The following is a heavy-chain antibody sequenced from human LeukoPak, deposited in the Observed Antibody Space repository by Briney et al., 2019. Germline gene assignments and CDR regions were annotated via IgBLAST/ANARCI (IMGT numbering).Heavy chain of an antibody. CDR2: IRYDGSNK. Sequence: PGGSLRLSCAASGFTFSSYGMHWVRQAPGKGLEWVAFIRYDGSNKYYADSVKGRFTISRDNARSSLYLQMNSLRVEDTAVYYCANDVSQTGAFNIWGQGTMVTVSS. D-gene: IGHD7-27*01. J-gene: IGHJ3*02. CDR3: ANDVSQTGAFNI. V-gene: IGHV3-30*02. CDR1: GFTFSSYG.